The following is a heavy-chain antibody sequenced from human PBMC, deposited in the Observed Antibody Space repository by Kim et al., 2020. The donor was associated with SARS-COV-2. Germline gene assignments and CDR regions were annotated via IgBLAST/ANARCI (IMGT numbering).Heavy chain of an antibody. J-gene: IGHJ4*02. CDR2: IYYSGTT. D-gene: IGHD1-26*01. V-gene: IGHV4-59*13. CDR1: GGSISSYY. Sequence: SETLSLTCTVSGGSISSYYWSWIRQPPGKGLEWIGNIYYSGTTNYNPSLKSRVIISVDTSKKQFSLELSSVTAADTAVYYCAGGYSGSYGRFDYWGQGALVTVSS. CDR3: AGGYSGSYGRFDY.